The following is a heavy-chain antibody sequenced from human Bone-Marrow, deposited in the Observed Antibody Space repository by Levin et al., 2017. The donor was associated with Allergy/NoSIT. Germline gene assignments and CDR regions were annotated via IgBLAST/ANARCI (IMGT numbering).Heavy chain of an antibody. D-gene: IGHD4-17*01. CDR1: GFTFSNFW. Sequence: GGSLRLSCAASGFTFSNFWMTWVRQAPGKGLEWVANIRPDGSETKYADSVKGRFTISRDNAKKSLYLQINSLRAEDTAVYYCAKYTILSDYRDYWGQGTLVTVSS. CDR3: AKYTILSDYRDY. J-gene: IGHJ4*02. V-gene: IGHV3-7*01. CDR2: IRPDGSET.